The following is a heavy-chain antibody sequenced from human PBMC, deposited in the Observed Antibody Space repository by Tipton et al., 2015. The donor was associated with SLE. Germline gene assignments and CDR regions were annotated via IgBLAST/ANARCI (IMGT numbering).Heavy chain of an antibody. CDR2: ISYSETT. Sequence: TLSLTCTVSGGSISSLYWSWIRQPPGKGLEWIGYISYSETTNYNPSLKSRVTISVDTSKNQFSLKLRSVTAADTAVYYCAGAWQGYCSGGTCYVLDYWGQGTLVTVSS. V-gene: IGHV4-59*11. J-gene: IGHJ4*02. D-gene: IGHD2-15*01. CDR3: AGAWQGYCSGGTCYVLDY. CDR1: GGSISSLY.